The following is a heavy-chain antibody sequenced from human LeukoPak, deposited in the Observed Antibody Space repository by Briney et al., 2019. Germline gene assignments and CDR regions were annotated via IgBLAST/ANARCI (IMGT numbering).Heavy chain of an antibody. Sequence: GESLKISCKGPGYSFTNYWIGWVRQMPGKGLEWMGIIYPGDSDTRYSPSFQGQVTISADKSISTAYLQWSSLKASDTAMHYCARHYGGGEYYYGMDVWGQGTTVTVAS. D-gene: IGHD2-21*01. CDR2: IYPGDSDT. CDR3: ARHYGGGEYYYGMDV. CDR1: GYSFTNYW. V-gene: IGHV5-51*01. J-gene: IGHJ6*02.